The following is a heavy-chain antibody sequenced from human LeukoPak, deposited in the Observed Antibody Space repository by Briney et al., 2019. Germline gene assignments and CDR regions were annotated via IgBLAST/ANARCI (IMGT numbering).Heavy chain of an antibody. D-gene: IGHD2-2*01. J-gene: IGHJ4*02. Sequence: GGSLRLSCAASGFTFSSYAMSWVRQAPGKGLEWVSAISGSGGSTYYADPVKGRFTISRDNSKNTLYLQMNSLRAEDTAVYYCAKAPEYQYYFDYWGQGTLVTVSS. CDR3: AKAPEYQYYFDY. V-gene: IGHV3-23*01. CDR2: ISGSGGST. CDR1: GFTFSSYA.